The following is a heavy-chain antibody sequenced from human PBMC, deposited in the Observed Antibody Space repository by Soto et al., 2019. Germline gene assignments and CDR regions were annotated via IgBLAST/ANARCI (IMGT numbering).Heavy chain of an antibody. D-gene: IGHD6-19*01. CDR2: ITPMFGAT. J-gene: IGHJ5*02. CDR3: ATGKVYKPSLVGP. V-gene: IGHV1-69*05. Sequence: KVSCKASGGTFSSYAISWVRQAPGQGLEWMGGITPMFGATIYSQKFQGRVTMTRDTSTSTLYMELSSLRSEDTAVYYCATGKVYKPSLVGPWGQGPLVTVSS. CDR1: GGTFSSYA.